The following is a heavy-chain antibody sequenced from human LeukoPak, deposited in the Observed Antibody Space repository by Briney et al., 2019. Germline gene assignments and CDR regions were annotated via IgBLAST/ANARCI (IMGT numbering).Heavy chain of an antibody. CDR3: AKDRARYCSSTSCYGVYFDY. CDR1: GFTFSSYG. CDR2: IWYGGSNK. V-gene: IGHV3-30*02. Sequence: PGGSLRLSCAASGFTFSSYGMHWVRQAPGKGLEWVAVIWYGGSNKYYADSVKGRFTISRDNSKNTLYLQMNSLRAEDTAVYYCAKDRARYCSSTSCYGVYFDYWGQGTLVTVSS. J-gene: IGHJ4*02. D-gene: IGHD2-2*01.